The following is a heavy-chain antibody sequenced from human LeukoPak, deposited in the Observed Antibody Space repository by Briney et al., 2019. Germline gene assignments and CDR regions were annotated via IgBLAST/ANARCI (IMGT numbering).Heavy chain of an antibody. Sequence: GASVTLSRKASGYTFTSYGISWGRHAPGQGLERVGGINTYNGNTNNSQKLQGRGTMTTDTSTSTDYMELRSLRSDDTAVYYCARDRGIVVVPAAIRYYYYGMDVWGQGTTVTVSS. J-gene: IGHJ6*02. V-gene: IGHV1-18*01. D-gene: IGHD2-2*02. CDR2: INTYNGNT. CDR3: ARDRGIVVVPAAIRYYYYGMDV. CDR1: GYTFTSYG.